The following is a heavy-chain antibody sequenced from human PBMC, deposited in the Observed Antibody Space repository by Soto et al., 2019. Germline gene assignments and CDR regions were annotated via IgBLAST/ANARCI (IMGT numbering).Heavy chain of an antibody. CDR3: AKVSGDDCSSTSCYIGHFQH. CDR1: GFTFSSYG. Sequence: PGGSLRLSCAASGFTFSSYGMHWVRQAPGKGLEWVAVISYDGSNKYYADSVKGRFTISRDSSKNTLYLQMNSLRAEDTAVYYCAKVSGDDCSSTSCYIGHFQHWGQGTLVTVSS. V-gene: IGHV3-30*18. D-gene: IGHD2-2*02. CDR2: ISYDGSNK. J-gene: IGHJ1*01.